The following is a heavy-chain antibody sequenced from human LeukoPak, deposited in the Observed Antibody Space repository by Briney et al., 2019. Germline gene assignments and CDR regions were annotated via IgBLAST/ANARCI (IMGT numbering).Heavy chain of an antibody. Sequence: SVKVSCKTSGDTFSGYPISWVRQAPGQGLEWVGGIVPIFGKPTYAERFQGRVTITADESTSTAYMELSRLRSDDTAVYYCARADYGDYPGAFDIWGQGTMVTVSS. D-gene: IGHD4-17*01. CDR1: GDTFSGYP. J-gene: IGHJ3*02. CDR3: ARADYGDYPGAFDI. CDR2: IVPIFGKP. V-gene: IGHV1-69*13.